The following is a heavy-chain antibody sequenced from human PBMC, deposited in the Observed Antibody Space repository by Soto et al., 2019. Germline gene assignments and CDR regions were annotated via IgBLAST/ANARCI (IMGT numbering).Heavy chain of an antibody. CDR3: AKDVDHIVAYAFDI. J-gene: IGHJ3*02. CDR1: GFTFSRSA. V-gene: IGHV3-23*01. D-gene: IGHD5-12*01. CDR2: IFGSGGIT. Sequence: PGRPLRHSYTASGFTFSRSAMSWVRQKTWKGLEWVSVIFGSGGITYYVDSVKGRFTISRDISKNTLYLQMNSLRAEDTAVYYCAKDVDHIVAYAFDIWGQGTMVTVSS.